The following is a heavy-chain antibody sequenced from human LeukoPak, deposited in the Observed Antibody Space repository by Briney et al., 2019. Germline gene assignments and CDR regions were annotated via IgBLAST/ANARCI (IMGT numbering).Heavy chain of an antibody. CDR1: GYTFTSHY. D-gene: IGHD6-6*01. J-gene: IGHJ4*02. CDR3: ARGFAARPLDY. Sequence: GASMKVSCKASGYTFTSHYMHWVRQAPGQGLEWMGIINPSGGSTSYAQKFQGRVTVTRDTSTTTVYMELSSLRSEDTAVCYCARGFAARPLDYWGLGTLVTVSS. V-gene: IGHV1-46*01. CDR2: INPSGGST.